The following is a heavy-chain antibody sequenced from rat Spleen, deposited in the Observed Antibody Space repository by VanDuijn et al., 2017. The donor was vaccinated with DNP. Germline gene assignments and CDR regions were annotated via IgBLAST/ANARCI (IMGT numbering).Heavy chain of an antibody. CDR3: TREEPRVLYYFSSLFDY. V-gene: IGHV2S12*01. J-gene: IGHJ2*01. Sequence: QVQLKESGPGLVQPSQTLSLTCTVSGFSLTNYGVSWVRQPPGKGLEWIAAISTGGSTYYNSALKSRLSISRDTSKSQVFLEMNSLQTEDTAVYFCTREEPRVLYYFSSLFDYWGQGVMVTVSS. D-gene: IGHD1-2*01. CDR1: GFSLTNYG. CDR2: ISTGGST.